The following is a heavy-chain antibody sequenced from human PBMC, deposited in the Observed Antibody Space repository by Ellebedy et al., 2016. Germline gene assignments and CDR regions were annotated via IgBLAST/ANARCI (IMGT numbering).Heavy chain of an antibody. D-gene: IGHD2-2*01. V-gene: IGHV3-23*01. CDR3: AKSFSTSSPYYYYGMDV. Sequence: GESLKISCAASGFIFSDYAMIWVRQAPGKGLEWVSTISGGGGGTFFADSVRGRFTISRDNSKNTLSLQMSSLGAEDTAVYYCAKSFSTSSPYYYYGMDVWGQGTTVTVSS. CDR1: GFIFSDYA. J-gene: IGHJ6*02. CDR2: ISGGGGGT.